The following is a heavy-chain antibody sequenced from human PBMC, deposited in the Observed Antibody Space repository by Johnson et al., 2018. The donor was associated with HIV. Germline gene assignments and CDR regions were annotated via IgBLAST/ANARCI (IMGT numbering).Heavy chain of an antibody. Sequence: VQLVESGGGVVRPVGSLRLSCAASGFTFDDYAMHWVRQAPGKGLEWVSGISWNSGSIGYADSVKGRFTISRDNAKNSLFLQMNSLRAEDTAMYYCARSQGSGEGAFDIWGQGTMVTVSS. CDR3: ARSQGSGEGAFDI. V-gene: IGHV3-9*01. CDR2: ISWNSGSI. J-gene: IGHJ3*02. CDR1: GFTFDDYA. D-gene: IGHD2-21*01.